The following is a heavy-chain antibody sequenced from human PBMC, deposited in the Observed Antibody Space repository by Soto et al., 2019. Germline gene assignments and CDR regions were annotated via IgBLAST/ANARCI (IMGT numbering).Heavy chain of an antibody. Sequence: QVQLVQSGAEVKKPGASVKVSCKASGYTFSSYYIHWVRQAPGQGLEWIGIINPNGGSTNYAQNFKGRLTMTRETSTATVYMELSALTSDGTAMYYCARGLGLGDCWGQGTLVTVSS. CDR2: INPNGGST. D-gene: IGHD3-9*01. CDR3: ARGLGLGDC. J-gene: IGHJ4*02. CDR1: GYTFSSYY. V-gene: IGHV1-46*01.